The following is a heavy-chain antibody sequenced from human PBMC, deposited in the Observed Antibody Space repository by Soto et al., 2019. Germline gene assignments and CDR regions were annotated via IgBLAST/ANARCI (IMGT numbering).Heavy chain of an antibody. CDR1: GYSFTTNW. Sequence: GESLKISCKDFGYSFTTNWTAWVRQMPGKGLEWMGVNYPHDSDTRYSPSFQGQVTISVDKSINTAYLQWTSLKAPDTAMYYCARLVGVYSSYAFDVWGQGTKVTVSS. CDR2: NYPHDSDT. CDR3: ARLVGVYSSYAFDV. J-gene: IGHJ3*01. D-gene: IGHD3-22*01. V-gene: IGHV5-51*01.